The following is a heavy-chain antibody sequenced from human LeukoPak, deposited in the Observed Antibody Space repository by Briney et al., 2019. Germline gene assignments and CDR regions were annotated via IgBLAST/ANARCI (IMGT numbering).Heavy chain of an antibody. Sequence: SCKASGYTFTGYYMHWVRQAPGKGLEWVAFIRYDGSNKYYADSVKGRFTISRDNSKNTLYLQMNSLRAEDTAVYYCAKDTGYCSGGSCYSREYYFDYWGQGTLVTVSS. V-gene: IGHV3-30*02. J-gene: IGHJ4*02. CDR1: GYTFTGYY. CDR2: IRYDGSNK. D-gene: IGHD2-15*01. CDR3: AKDTGYCSGGSCYSREYYFDY.